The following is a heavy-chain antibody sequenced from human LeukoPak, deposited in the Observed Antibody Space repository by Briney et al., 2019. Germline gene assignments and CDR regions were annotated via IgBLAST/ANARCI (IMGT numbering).Heavy chain of an antibody. J-gene: IGHJ4*02. CDR1: GGSISSYY. CDR3: ARFFKSGSYHNFDY. D-gene: IGHD1-26*01. Sequence: PSETLSLTCTASGGSISSYYWNWIRQPPGKGLEWIGCFYYSGSTNYNPSLKSRVTISEDTSKSQFSLRRTSVTAADTAVYYCARFFKSGSYHNFDYWGQGILVTVSS. V-gene: IGHV4-59*01. CDR2: FYYSGST.